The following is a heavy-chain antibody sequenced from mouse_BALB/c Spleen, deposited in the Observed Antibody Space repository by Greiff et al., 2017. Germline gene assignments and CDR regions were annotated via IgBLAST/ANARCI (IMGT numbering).Heavy chain of an antibody. D-gene: IGHD1-1*01. J-gene: IGHJ1*01. CDR1: GFTFSSYT. V-gene: IGHV5-6-4*01. CDR2: ISSGGSYT. CDR3: TRGGYYGSSYDYFDV. Sequence: EVNVVESGGGLVKPGGSLKLSCAASGFTFSSYTMSWVRQTPEKRLEWVATISSGGSYTYYPDSVKGRFTISRDNAKNTLYLQMSSLKSEDTAMYYCTRGGYYGSSYDYFDVWGAGTTVTVSS.